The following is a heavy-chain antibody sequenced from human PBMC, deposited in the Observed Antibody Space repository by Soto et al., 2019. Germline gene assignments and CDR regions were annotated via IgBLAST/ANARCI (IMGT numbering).Heavy chain of an antibody. CDR2: IYYSGST. V-gene: IGHV4-39*01. Sequence: PSETLSLTCTVSGGSISSSSYYWGWIRQPPGKGLEWIGSIYYSGSTYYNPSLKSRVTISVDTSKNQFSLKLSSVTAADTAVYYCARPSSLRGSYLALGYWGQGTLVTVSS. J-gene: IGHJ4*02. CDR3: ARPSSLRGSYLALGY. D-gene: IGHD1-26*01. CDR1: GGSISSSSYY.